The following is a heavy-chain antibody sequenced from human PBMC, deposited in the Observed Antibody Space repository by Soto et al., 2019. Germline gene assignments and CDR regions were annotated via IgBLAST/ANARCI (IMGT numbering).Heavy chain of an antibody. Sequence: QVQLVESGGGVVQPGRSLRLSCAASGFTFSSYGMHWVRQAPGKGLEWVAVIWYDGSNKYYADPVKGRFTISRDNSKNTLYLQMNILRAEDTAVYYCARVEGYYDSSGYYTSGYYYGMDVWGQGTTVTVSS. J-gene: IGHJ6*02. V-gene: IGHV3-33*01. CDR3: ARVEGYYDSSGYYTSGYYYGMDV. CDR2: IWYDGSNK. CDR1: GFTFSSYG. D-gene: IGHD3-22*01.